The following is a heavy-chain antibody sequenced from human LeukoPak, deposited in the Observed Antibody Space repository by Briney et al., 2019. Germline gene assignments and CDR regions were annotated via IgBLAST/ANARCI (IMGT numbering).Heavy chain of an antibody. CDR1: GGSFSGYY. CDR3: ARHGRDGYRFSFDY. Sequence: ASETLSLTCAVYGGSFSGYYWSWIRQPPGKGLEWIGEINHSGSTNYNPSLKSRVTISVDTSKNQFSLKLSSVTAADTAVYYCARHGRDGYRFSFDYWGQGTLVTVSS. D-gene: IGHD5-24*01. CDR2: INHSGST. V-gene: IGHV4-34*01. J-gene: IGHJ4*02.